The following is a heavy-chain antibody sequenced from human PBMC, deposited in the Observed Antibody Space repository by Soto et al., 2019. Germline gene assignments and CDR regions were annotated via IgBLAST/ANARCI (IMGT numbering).Heavy chain of an antibody. CDR1: GGSFSDYY. CDR2: INHSGST. D-gene: IGHD6-13*01. J-gene: IGHJ5*02. V-gene: IGHV4-34*01. CDR3: ATRKAAAPGS. Sequence: QVRLQQWGAGLLKPSETLSRTCAVYGGSFSDYYWTWIRQPPGKGLEWIGEINHSGSTNYNPSLKSRVTISVDTSKNQFSLKLNSVTAADTAVYYCATRKAAAPGSWGQGSLVTVSS.